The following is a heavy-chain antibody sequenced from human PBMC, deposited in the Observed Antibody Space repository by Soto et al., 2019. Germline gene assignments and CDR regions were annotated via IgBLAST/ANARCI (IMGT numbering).Heavy chain of an antibody. CDR2: IWYDGSNK. Sequence: GGSLRLSCAASGFTFSSYGMHWVRQAPGKGLEWVAVIWYDGSNKYYADSVKGRFTISRDNSKNTLYLQMNSLRAEDTAVYYCAREYSSSSRFWFDPWGQGTLVTVSS. V-gene: IGHV3-33*01. D-gene: IGHD6-6*01. CDR1: GFTFSSYG. J-gene: IGHJ5*02. CDR3: AREYSSSSRFWFDP.